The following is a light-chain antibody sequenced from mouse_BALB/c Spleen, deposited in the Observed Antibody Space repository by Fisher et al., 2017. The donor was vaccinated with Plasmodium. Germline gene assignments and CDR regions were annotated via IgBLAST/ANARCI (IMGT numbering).Light chain of an antibody. CDR2: LVS. V-gene: IGKV1-135*01. CDR3: WQGTHLPRT. Sequence: VLTQSTLTLSVTIGQPASISCKSSQSLLDSDGKTCMNWLLQRPGQSPKRLIYLVSKLDSGVPDRFTGSGSGTDFTLKISRVEAEDLGVYYCWQGTHLPRTFGGGTKLEIK. CDR1: QSLLDSDGKTC. J-gene: IGKJ1*01.